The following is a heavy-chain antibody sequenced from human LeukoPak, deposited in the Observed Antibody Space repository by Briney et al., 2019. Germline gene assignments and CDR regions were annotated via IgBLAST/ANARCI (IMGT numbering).Heavy chain of an antibody. J-gene: IGHJ4*02. CDR2: INPKTGGT. V-gene: IGHV1-2*02. CDR1: GYTFTDSY. D-gene: IGHD3-10*01. Sequence: GASVKVSCKASGYTFTDSYMHWVRQAPGQGLEWMGWINPKTGGTNYAQRFQGRVTMIRDTSIRTAYMELNSLRSDDTAVYYCARDGRLTIFVRGIITEGSPPKNWGQGTLVTVSS. CDR3: ARDGRLTIFVRGIITEGSPPKN.